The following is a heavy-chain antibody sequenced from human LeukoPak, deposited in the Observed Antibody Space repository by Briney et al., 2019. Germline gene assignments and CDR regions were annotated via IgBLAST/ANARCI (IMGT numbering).Heavy chain of an antibody. CDR3: ARGSTAMAIFDY. CDR2: IYYSGST. Sequence: SETLSLTCTVSGGSISDYYWSWIRQPPGKGLECLGYIYYSGSTNYNPSLKNRVTISVDTSKNRFSLKLSSVTAADTAVYYCARGSTAMAIFDYWGQGTLVTVSS. D-gene: IGHD5-18*01. CDR1: GGSISDYY. J-gene: IGHJ4*02. V-gene: IGHV4-59*08.